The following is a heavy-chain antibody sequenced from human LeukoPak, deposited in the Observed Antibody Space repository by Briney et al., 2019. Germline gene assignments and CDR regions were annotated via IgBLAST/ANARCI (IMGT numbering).Heavy chain of an antibody. CDR1: GFTFSSYS. V-gene: IGHV3-21*01. D-gene: IGHD5-12*01. Sequence: GGSLRLSCAASGFTFSSYSMNWVRQAPGKGLEWVSSISSSSSYIYYADSVKGRFTISRDNAKNSLYLQMNSLRAEDTAVYYCAREGPNSGLWWLLAYGSKSAPTRDPESMALGYWGQGTLVTVSS. CDR2: ISSSSSYI. J-gene: IGHJ4*02. CDR3: AREGPNSGLWWLLAYGSKSAPTRDPESMALGY.